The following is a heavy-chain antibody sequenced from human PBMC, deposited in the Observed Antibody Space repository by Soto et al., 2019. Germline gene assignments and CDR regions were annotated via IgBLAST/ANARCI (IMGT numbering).Heavy chain of an antibody. J-gene: IGHJ3*02. CDR1: GGTFNSYA. D-gene: IGHD3-3*01. V-gene: IGHV1-69*13. CDR2: FIPIFGTA. Sequence: SVKVSCKASGGTFNSYAISWVRQAPGQGLEWMGGFIPIFGTANYAQKFQGRVTITADESTSTAYMELSSLRSEDTAVYYCARDTAIFGVVTGAFDIWGQGTMVTVSS. CDR3: ARDTAIFGVVTGAFDI.